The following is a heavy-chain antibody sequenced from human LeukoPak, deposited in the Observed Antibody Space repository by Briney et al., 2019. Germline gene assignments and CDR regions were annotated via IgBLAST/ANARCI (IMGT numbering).Heavy chain of an antibody. Sequence: SETLSLTCTVSGASISSYYWSCIRQPPGKGLEWIGYIFHSGSTNYNPSLKSRVTISVDTSKNQLSLKLSSVTAADTAVYYCARGAPGGNDYGDYWGQGTLVTVSS. CDR3: ARGAPGGNDYGDY. CDR1: GASISSYY. J-gene: IGHJ4*02. V-gene: IGHV4-59*01. CDR2: IFHSGST.